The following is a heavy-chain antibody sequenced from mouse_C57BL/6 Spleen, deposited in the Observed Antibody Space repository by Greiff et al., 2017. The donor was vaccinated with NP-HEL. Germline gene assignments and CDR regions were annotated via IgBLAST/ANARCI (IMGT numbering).Heavy chain of an antibody. D-gene: IGHD1-1*01. CDR1: GFTFNTYA. CDR2: IRSKSSNYAT. Sequence: EVQLVESGGGLVQPKGSLKLSCAASGFTFNTYAMHWVRQAPGKGLEWVARIRSKSSNYATYYADSVKDRFTISRDDSQSMLYLQMNNLKTEDTAMYYCVRGRYYGSPWYFDVWGTGTTVTVSS. V-gene: IGHV10-3*01. CDR3: VRGRYYGSPWYFDV. J-gene: IGHJ1*03.